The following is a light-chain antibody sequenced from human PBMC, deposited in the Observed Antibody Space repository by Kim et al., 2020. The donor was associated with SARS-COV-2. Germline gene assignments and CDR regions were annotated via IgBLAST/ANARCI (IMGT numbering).Light chain of an antibody. V-gene: IGLV1-47*01. CDR3: AAWDDSRSGLV. CDR2: GND. Sequence: ELTQPPSASGTLGQRVTIFCSGSSSNIGSNYVYWHQQLPGRTPKVLIYGNDQRPSGVPDRFSGSKSGTSASLAISGLRSEDEADYYCAAWDDSRSGLVFGGGAKLTVL. CDR1: SSNIGSNY. J-gene: IGLJ2*01.